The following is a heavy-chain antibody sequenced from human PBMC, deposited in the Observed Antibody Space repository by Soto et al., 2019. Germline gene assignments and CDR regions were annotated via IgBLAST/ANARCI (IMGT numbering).Heavy chain of an antibody. V-gene: IGHV1-58*01. D-gene: IGHD2-2*01. Sequence: ASVKVSCKASGFTFTSSAVQWVRQARGQRLEWIGWIVVGSGNTNYAQKFQERVTITRDMSTSTAYMELSSLRSEDTAVYFCAGASVCSSTTCYPFDFWGQGTLVTVSS. CDR3: AGASVCSSTTCYPFDF. J-gene: IGHJ4*02. CDR2: IVVGSGNT. CDR1: GFTFTSSA.